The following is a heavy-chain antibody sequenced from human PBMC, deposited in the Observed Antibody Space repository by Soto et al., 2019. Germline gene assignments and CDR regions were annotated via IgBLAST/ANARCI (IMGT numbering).Heavy chain of an antibody. CDR1: GGSISSYY. D-gene: IGHD6-6*01. CDR2: IYYSGST. V-gene: IGHV4-59*01. Sequence: SETLSLTCTVSGGSISSYYWSWIRQPPGKGLEWIGYIYYSGSTNYNPSLKSRVTISVDTSKNQFSLKLSSVTAADTAVYYCARTPGSSSWDYCGQGTLVTVSS. CDR3: ARTPGSSSWDY. J-gene: IGHJ4*02.